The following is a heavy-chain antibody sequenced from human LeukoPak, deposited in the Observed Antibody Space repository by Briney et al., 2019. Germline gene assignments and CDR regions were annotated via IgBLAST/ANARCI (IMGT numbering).Heavy chain of an antibody. D-gene: IGHD5-12*01. J-gene: IGHJ4*02. V-gene: IGHV4-39*06. CDR1: GGSISSSSYY. Sequence: SETLSLTCTVSGGSISSSSYYWGWIRQPPGKGLEWIGSIYYSGSTYYNPSLKSRVTISVDTSKNQFTLKLSSVTAADTAVYYCARVGGSGWLRSDDYWGQGTLVTVSS. CDR2: IYYSGST. CDR3: ARVGGSGWLRSDDY.